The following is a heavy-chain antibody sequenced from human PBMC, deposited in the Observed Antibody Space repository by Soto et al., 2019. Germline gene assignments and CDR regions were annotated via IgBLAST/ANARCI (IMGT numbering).Heavy chain of an antibody. CDR2: ISSSSSYT. V-gene: IGHV3-11*06. D-gene: IGHD3-22*01. J-gene: IGHJ4*02. Sequence: GGSLRLSCAASGFTFSDYYMSWIRQAPGKGLEWVSYISSSSSYTNYADSVKGRFTISRDNAKNSLYLQMNSLRAEDTAVYYCASTQYYYDSSGYYYYDYWGQGTLVTVSS. CDR3: ASTQYYYDSSGYYYYDY. CDR1: GFTFSDYY.